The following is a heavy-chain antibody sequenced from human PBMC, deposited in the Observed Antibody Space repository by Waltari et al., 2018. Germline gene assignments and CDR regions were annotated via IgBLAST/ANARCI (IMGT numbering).Heavy chain of an antibody. D-gene: IGHD3-22*01. CDR3: AREHRYYYDSSGYYPYFDY. Sequence: QVQLVQSGAEVKKPGSSVKVSCKASGGTFSSYAISWVRQAPGQGLEWMGGMIPNFGTANYAQKFQGRVTITADESTSTAYMELSSLRSEDTAVYYCAREHRYYYDSSGYYPYFDYWGQGTLVTVSS. V-gene: IGHV1-69*01. CDR2: MIPNFGTA. CDR1: GGTFSSYA. J-gene: IGHJ4*02.